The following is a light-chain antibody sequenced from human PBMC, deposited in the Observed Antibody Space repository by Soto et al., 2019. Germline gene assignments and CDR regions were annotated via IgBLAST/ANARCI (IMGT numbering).Light chain of an antibody. Sequence: EIVLTQSPGTLSLSPGERATLSCRASQSVSSSYLAWYQQKPGQAPRLLIYGASSRATGIQDRFSGSGSGTDFTLTISRLEPEDFAVYYCQQYGSSQTFGGGTKVEIK. CDR3: QQYGSSQT. J-gene: IGKJ4*01. V-gene: IGKV3-20*01. CDR2: GAS. CDR1: QSVSSSY.